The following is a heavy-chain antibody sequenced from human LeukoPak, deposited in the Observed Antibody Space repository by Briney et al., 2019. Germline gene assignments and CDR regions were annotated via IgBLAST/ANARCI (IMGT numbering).Heavy chain of an antibody. CDR3: AKVDRGDYSSSPVPYYNYYMNV. D-gene: IGHD6-13*01. CDR1: GFTFSNVW. J-gene: IGHJ6*03. V-gene: IGHV3-21*01. CDR2: ISSSSSLI. Sequence: PGGSLRLSCAASGFTFSNVWMSWVRQAPGRGLEWVSCISSSSSLIFYSDSVRGRFTISRDNAKNLLYLHMNSLRVEDTAVYYCAKVDRGDYSSSPVPYYNYYMNVWGKGTTVTVSS.